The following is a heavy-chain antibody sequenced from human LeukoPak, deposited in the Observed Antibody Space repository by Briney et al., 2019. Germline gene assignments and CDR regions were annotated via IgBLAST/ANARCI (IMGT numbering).Heavy chain of an antibody. CDR2: IHTSGST. V-gene: IGHV4-4*07. CDR1: GGTIGSYY. J-gene: IGHJ5*02. Sequence: SETLSLTCTVSGGTIGSYYWSWIRQPAGKGLEYIGRIHTSGSTNYNPSLKSRLTMSVDTSKNQFSLKLSSVTAPDTAVYFCATTGSQYCRSTSCYAWFDPWGQGTLVTVSS. CDR3: ATTGSQYCRSTSCYAWFDP. D-gene: IGHD2-2*01.